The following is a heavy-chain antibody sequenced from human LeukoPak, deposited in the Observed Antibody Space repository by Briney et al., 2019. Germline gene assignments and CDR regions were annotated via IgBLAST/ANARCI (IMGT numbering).Heavy chain of an antibody. Sequence: ASVKVSCKASGYTFTGYYMHWVRQAPGQGLEWMGIIYPGGGSTSYAQKFQGRVTMTRDMSTSTVYMELSSLRSEDTAVYYCARVNIVVVPAASYYYYYYYMDVWGKGTTVTISS. J-gene: IGHJ6*03. CDR3: ARVNIVVVPAASYYYYYYYMDV. CDR1: GYTFTGYY. CDR2: IYPGGGST. D-gene: IGHD2-2*01. V-gene: IGHV1-46*01.